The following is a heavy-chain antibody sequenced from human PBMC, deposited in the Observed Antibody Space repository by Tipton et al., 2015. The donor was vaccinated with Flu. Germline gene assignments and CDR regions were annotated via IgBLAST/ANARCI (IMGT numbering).Heavy chain of an antibody. CDR2: IWYDGSNK. V-gene: IGHV3-33*01. CDR3: ARPQGDDSSGYSPPHYYYGMDV. D-gene: IGHD3-22*01. J-gene: IGHJ6*02. CDR1: GFTFSSYG. Sequence: SLRLSCAASGFTFSSYGMHWVRQAPGKGLEWVAVIWYDGSNKYYADSVKGRFTISRDNSKNTLYLQMNSLRAEDTAVYYCARPQGDDSSGYSPPHYYYGMDVWGQGTTVTVSS.